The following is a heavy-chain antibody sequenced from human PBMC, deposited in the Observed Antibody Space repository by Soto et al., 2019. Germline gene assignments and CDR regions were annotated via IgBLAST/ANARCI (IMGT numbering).Heavy chain of an antibody. D-gene: IGHD6-13*01. CDR2: IYYSGST. V-gene: IGHV4-39*01. Sequence: NPSETLSLTCTVSGGSISSSSYYWGWIRQPPGKGLEWIGSIYYSGSTYYNPSLKSRVTISVDTSKNQFSLKLSSVTAADTAVYYCARLTVGSSWPDRLDYWGQGTLVTVSS. CDR1: GGSISSSSYY. CDR3: ARLTVGSSWPDRLDY. J-gene: IGHJ4*02.